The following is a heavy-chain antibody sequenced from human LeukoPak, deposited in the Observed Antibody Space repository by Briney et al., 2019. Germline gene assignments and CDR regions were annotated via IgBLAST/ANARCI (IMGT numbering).Heavy chain of an antibody. J-gene: IGHJ6*03. CDR1: GYTFTSYG. D-gene: IGHD3-3*01. CDR3: ARILRFLEWLLPPYYYYYMDV. V-gene: IGHV1-18*01. CDR2: ISAYNGNT. Sequence: GASVKVSCKASGYTFTSYGIGWVRQAPGQGLEWMGWISAYNGNTNYAQKLQGRVTMTTDTSTSTAYMELRSLRSDDTAVYYCARILRFLEWLLPPYYYYYMDVWGKGTTVTVSS.